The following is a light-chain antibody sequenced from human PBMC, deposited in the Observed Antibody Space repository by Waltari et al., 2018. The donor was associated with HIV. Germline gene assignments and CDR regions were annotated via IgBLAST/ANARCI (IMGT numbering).Light chain of an antibody. V-gene: IGKV3D-15*03. CDR2: GAS. CDR1: QNIGSY. Sequence: IHLTQSPVTLSVSPGDRVTLSCRAGQNIGSYFAWYQQKTDQPPTLLVYGASIRTTGIPARFSGSGAETDFNLIIDYLQPDDCAVYYCHQYHDWPRCTFGQGTKVEIK. CDR3: HQYHDWPRCT. J-gene: IGKJ2*02.